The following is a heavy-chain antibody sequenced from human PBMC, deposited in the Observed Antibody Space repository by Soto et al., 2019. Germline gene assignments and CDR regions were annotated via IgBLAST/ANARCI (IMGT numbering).Heavy chain of an antibody. V-gene: IGHV3-23*01. J-gene: IGHJ4*02. D-gene: IGHD3-3*01. CDR1: GFSFASFA. CDR3: EKWSYLDS. Sequence: GGSLRLSCTTSGFSFASFAMTWVRQAPGKGLEWVATISGSDGKTYYADSVKGRFSISRDTSRNTLYLQMNSLRADDTAIYYCEKWSYLDSWGQGTRVTVSS. CDR2: ISGSDGKT.